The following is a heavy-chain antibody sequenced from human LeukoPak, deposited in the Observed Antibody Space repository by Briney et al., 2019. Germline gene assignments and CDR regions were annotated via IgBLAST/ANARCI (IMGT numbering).Heavy chain of an antibody. V-gene: IGHV4-61*01. CDR2: IYNSGTT. D-gene: IGHD3-22*01. CDR3: ARALYYYDSSGYSSYYFDY. Sequence: SETLSLTCSVSGDSVSSGSYYWSWIRQPPGKGLEWIGYIYNSGTTRYNPSLKSRVTISVDTSKNQFSLKLSSVTAADTAVYYCARALYYYDSSGYSSYYFDYWGQGTLVTVSS. J-gene: IGHJ4*02. CDR1: GDSVSSGSYY.